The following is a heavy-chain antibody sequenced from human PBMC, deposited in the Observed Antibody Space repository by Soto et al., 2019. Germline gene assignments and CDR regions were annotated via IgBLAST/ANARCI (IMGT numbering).Heavy chain of an antibody. V-gene: IGHV4-59*01. D-gene: IGHD2-2*01. J-gene: IGHJ4*02. CDR2: LYPSGGT. Sequence: SETLSLTCTVSGASISSYYWSWIRQPPGKGLEWIGYLYPSGGTNYNPSLKSRVTISLDTSKNQFSLKLTSVTAADTAVYFCARVRTEYAGLDYWGQGTLVTVSS. CDR1: GASISSYY. CDR3: ARVRTEYAGLDY.